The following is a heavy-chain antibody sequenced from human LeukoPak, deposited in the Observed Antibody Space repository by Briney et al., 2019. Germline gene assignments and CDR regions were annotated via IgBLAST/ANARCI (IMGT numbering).Heavy chain of an antibody. CDR2: ISYDGSNK. CDR3: VRMRGPERRHCFDY. CDR1: GLTFSSYG. J-gene: IGHJ4*02. V-gene: IGHV3-30*03. Sequence: GGSLRLSCAASGLTFSSYGMHWVRQAPGKGLEWVAVISYDGSNKYYADSVKGRFTISRDNSKNTLYLHMSSLRAADTAMYFCVRMRGPERRHCFDYWSQGALLIVSS. D-gene: IGHD1-1*01.